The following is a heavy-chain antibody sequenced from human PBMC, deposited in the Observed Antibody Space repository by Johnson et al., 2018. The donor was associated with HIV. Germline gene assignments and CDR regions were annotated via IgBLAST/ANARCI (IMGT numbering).Heavy chain of an antibody. CDR1: GFTFSSYW. CDR2: IKQDGTEK. D-gene: IGHD2-21*01. CDR3: ARDVVSDGDYPPDAFDI. J-gene: IGHJ3*02. V-gene: IGHV3-7*05. Sequence: VQLVESGGGVVLPGRSLGLSCAASGFTFSSYWMTWVRQAPGKGLEWVANIKQDGTEKNYVDFVKGRFTISRDNAKNSLFLQISSLRAEDTAVYFCARDVVSDGDYPPDAFDIWGHGTMVTVSS.